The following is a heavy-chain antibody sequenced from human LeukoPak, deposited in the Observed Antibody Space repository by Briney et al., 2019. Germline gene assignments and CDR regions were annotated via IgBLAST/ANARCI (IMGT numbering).Heavy chain of an antibody. Sequence: ASVKVSCKASGYSFSSYGISWVRQAPGQELEWMGWISAYNGNTNYAQKLQGRVTMTTETSTSTAYMELRSLRSDDTAVCYCARDGSKRDRSSSLYWGQGTLVTVSS. CDR2: ISAYNGNT. CDR1: GYSFSSYG. J-gene: IGHJ4*02. D-gene: IGHD6-6*01. V-gene: IGHV1-18*01. CDR3: ARDGSKRDRSSSLY.